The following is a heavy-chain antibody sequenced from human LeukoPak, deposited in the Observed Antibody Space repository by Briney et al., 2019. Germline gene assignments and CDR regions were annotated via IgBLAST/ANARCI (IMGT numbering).Heavy chain of an antibody. V-gene: IGHV1-2*02. CDR3: ARDPSPSWIVVVTDYGMDV. D-gene: IGHD2-21*02. J-gene: IGHJ6*02. CDR1: GYTFIDYY. CDR2: INPNSGGT. Sequence: ASVKVSCKASGYTFIDYYIHWVRQATGQGLDRMGWINPNSGGTNYAQKFQGRVTMTRDTSISTAYMELSRLRSDDTAVYYCARDPSPSWIVVVTDYGMDVWGQGTTVTDSS.